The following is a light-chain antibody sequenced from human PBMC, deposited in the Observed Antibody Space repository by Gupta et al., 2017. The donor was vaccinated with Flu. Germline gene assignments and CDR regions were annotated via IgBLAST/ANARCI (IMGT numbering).Light chain of an antibody. J-gene: IGLJ2*01. V-gene: IGLV1-44*01. CDR3: AAWDDTLNALI. CDR1: SSNIGTTT. Sequence: QSVLTQPPSASGTPGQRVCISCSGSSSNIGTTTVKWYQQLPGTAPKVLMYSNNQRPSGVPDRFSGYKSGTSDYRAISWLQSEDECEYDGAAWDDTLNALIFGGGTKLTVL. CDR2: SNN.